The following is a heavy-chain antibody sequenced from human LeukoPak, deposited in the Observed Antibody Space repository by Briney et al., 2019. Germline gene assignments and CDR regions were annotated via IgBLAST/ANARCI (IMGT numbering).Heavy chain of an antibody. J-gene: IGHJ4*02. CDR3: ARGFCTSGLCYTLDY. CDR2: INSDSGDT. CDR1: GYTFTRYF. V-gene: IGHV1-2*02. D-gene: IGHD2-8*01. Sequence: ASVKVSCKASGYTFTRYFIHWVRQAPGQGIEWMGWINSDSGDTNYAQRFQGRVTMTRDTSISTAYMELSRLRSDDTAVYYRARGFCTSGLCYTLDYWGQGSLVTVSS.